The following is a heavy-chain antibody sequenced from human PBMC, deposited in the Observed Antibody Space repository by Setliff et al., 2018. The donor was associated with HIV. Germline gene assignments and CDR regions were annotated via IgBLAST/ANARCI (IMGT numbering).Heavy chain of an antibody. CDR2: TSHSGKT. CDR3: VTSSSWSSRFKF. CDR1: GGPLSGHY. D-gene: IGHD2-2*01. V-gene: IGHV4-34*01. Sequence: PSETLSLTCAVYGGPLSGHYWSWIRQPPGQGPEWIGETSHSGKTNYNPSLKSRVTISVDTSKNQFSLKLTSVTAADTSVYYCVTSSSWSSRFKFWGPGMLVTVSS. J-gene: IGHJ4*02.